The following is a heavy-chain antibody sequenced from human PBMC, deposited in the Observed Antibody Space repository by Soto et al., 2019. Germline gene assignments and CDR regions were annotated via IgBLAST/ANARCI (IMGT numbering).Heavy chain of an antibody. CDR1: GYSISSGYY. CDR2: IYHSGST. Sequence: PSETLSLTCAVSGYSISSGYYWGWIRQPPGKGLEWIGSIYHSGSTYYNPSLKSRVTISVDTSKNQFSLKLSSVTAADTAVYYCAREDGYYYSPTSNWFDPWGQGTLVTVSS. J-gene: IGHJ5*02. V-gene: IGHV4-38-2*02. D-gene: IGHD5-12*01. CDR3: AREDGYYYSPTSNWFDP.